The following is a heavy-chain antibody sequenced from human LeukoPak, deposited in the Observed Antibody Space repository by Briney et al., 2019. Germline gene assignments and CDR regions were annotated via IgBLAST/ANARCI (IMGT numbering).Heavy chain of an antibody. CDR1: GYTLTTYY. CDR3: ARATYDDPLTAYSNPHFDY. CDR2: INPSGGSK. Sequence: ASVNVSRMASGYTLTTYYIQWVRQAPGQGVEWMGMINPSGGSKKYAQKFQGGVSMTRDTSTSTVYMELTSLRSEDTAVYFCARATYDDPLTAYSNPHFDYWGQGTLVTVSS. D-gene: IGHD3-9*01. J-gene: IGHJ4*02. V-gene: IGHV1-46*01.